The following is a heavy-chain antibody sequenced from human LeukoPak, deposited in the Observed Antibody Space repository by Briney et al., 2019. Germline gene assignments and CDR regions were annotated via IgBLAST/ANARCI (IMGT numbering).Heavy chain of an antibody. CDR2: ISDSGAST. CDR3: VKDLGYYDSSGYYPDW. CDR1: GFTFSSYA. J-gene: IGHJ4*02. V-gene: IGHV3-23*01. Sequence: GGSLRLSCAASGFTFSSYAMSWVRQAPGKGLEWVSAISDSGASTYYADSVKGRFTISRDNPKNTLYLQMNSLRAEDTAVYYCVKDLGYYDSSGYYPDWWGQGTLVTVSS. D-gene: IGHD3-22*01.